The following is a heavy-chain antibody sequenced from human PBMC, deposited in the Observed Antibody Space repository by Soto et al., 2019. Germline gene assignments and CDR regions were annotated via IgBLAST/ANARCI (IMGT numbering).Heavy chain of an antibody. D-gene: IGHD2-15*01. J-gene: IGHJ4*02. Sequence: PGGSLRLSCAASGFTFRSYAMSWVRQAPGKGLEWVSAISGSGGSTYYADSVKGRFTISRDNSKNTLYLQMNSLRAEDTAVYYCAKDYGYCSGGSCYLTPSSFPDYWGQGTLVTVSS. CDR1: GFTFRSYA. CDR3: AKDYGYCSGGSCYLTPSSFPDY. CDR2: ISGSGGST. V-gene: IGHV3-23*01.